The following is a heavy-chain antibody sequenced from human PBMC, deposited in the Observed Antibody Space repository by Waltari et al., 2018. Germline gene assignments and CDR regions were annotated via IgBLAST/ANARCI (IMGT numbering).Heavy chain of an antibody. V-gene: IGHV3-9*01. CDR2: INLNSGIV. J-gene: IGHJ4*02. CDR3: AKYTGSNSLGDY. Sequence: EVQLVESGGGLVHPGRSLRLSCVASGFIFDDFGMHWVRQSPGKGLEWVSGINLNSGIVGYAEAGQGRFTISRDNAKNSLYLQMNSLRAEDTAVYYCAKYTGSNSLGDYWGQGTLVSVSS. CDR1: GFIFDDFG. D-gene: IGHD1-26*01.